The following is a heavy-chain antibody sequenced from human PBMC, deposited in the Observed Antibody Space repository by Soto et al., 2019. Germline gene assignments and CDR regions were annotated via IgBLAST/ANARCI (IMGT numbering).Heavy chain of an antibody. CDR3: AGTIHY. J-gene: IGHJ4*02. CDR1: GGSMNSDNW. CDR2: IYHSGST. Sequence: QVQLQESGPGLVNPSVTLSLTCAVSGGSMNSDNWWSWVRQPPGKGLEWIGDIYHSGSTNYDSSLRGRVTISIDKSKNQFSLKLNSVTAADTAVYYCAGTIHYWGQGTLLTVSS. V-gene: IGHV4-4*02. D-gene: IGHD2-8*01.